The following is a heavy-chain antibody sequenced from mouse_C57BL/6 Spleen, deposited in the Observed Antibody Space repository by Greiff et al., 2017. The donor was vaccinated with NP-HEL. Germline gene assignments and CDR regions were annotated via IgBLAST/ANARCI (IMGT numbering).Heavy chain of an antibody. CDR2: INPNNGGT. J-gene: IGHJ2*01. D-gene: IGHD1-1*01. V-gene: IGHV1-18*01. CDR3: ARRTTVVAYYFDY. Sequence: EVKLMESGPELVKPGASVKIPCKASGYTFTDYNMDWVKQSHGKSLEWIGDINPNNGGTIYNQKFKGKATLTVDKSSSTAYMELRSLTSEDTAVYYCARRTTVVAYYFDYWGQGTTLTVSS. CDR1: GYTFTDYN.